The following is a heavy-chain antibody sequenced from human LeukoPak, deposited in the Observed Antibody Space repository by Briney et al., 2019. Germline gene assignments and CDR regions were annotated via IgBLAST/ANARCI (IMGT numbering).Heavy chain of an antibody. CDR2: LYHSDSI. J-gene: IGHJ6*03. Sequence: KPSETLSLTCDVSGSSITNGYYWVWLRQPPGKGLEWIGSLYHSDSIYYNPSLKGRVTMSVDTSKNQFSLRLSFVPAADTAVYYCARQHDSYYYYYVDVWGKGTTVTVSS. V-gene: IGHV4-38-2*01. CDR1: GSSITNGYY. D-gene: IGHD3-3*01. CDR3: ARQHDSYYYYYVDV.